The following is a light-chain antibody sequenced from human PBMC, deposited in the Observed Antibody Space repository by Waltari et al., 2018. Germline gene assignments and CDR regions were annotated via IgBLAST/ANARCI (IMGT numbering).Light chain of an antibody. Sequence: QSVLTQPPSVSGAPGQRVTISCTGSSSNIGAGYDVHWYQQLPGTAPKLLVYGNSNRPSGVPDRFPGSKSGTSASRTITGLQAEDEADYYCQSFDSSLSASGVFGGGTKLTVL. CDR1: SSNIGAGYD. J-gene: IGLJ3*02. V-gene: IGLV1-40*01. CDR3: QSFDSSLSASGV. CDR2: GNS.